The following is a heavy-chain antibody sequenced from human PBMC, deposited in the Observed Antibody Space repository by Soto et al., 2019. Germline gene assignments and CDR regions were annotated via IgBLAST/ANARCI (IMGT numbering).Heavy chain of an antibody. J-gene: IGHJ4*02. CDR3: AKLDPAHIVQRFLEWSHEIDY. V-gene: IGHV3-23*01. D-gene: IGHD3-3*01. CDR1: GFTFSIYA. CDR2: ISDSGGST. Sequence: EVHLLESGGGLVQPGGSLRLSCAASGFTFSIYAMSWVRQAPGKGLEWVSTISDSGGSTYYADSVKGRFTISRDNSKHTLYLQMNSLRAEDTAVYYCAKLDPAHIVQRFLEWSHEIDYWGQGTLVTVSS.